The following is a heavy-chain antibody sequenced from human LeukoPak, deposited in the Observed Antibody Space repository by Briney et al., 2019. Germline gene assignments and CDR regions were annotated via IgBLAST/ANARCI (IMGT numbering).Heavy chain of an antibody. J-gene: IGHJ4*02. V-gene: IGHV3-23*01. CDR3: ASPFNQYQLLSADY. Sequence: GGSLRLSCAASGFTFSSYAMSWVRQAPGKGLGWVSAISGSGGSTYYADSVKGRFTISRDNSKNTLYLQMNSLRAEDTAVYYCASPFNQYQLLSADYWGQGTLVTVSS. CDR2: ISGSGGST. CDR1: GFTFSSYA. D-gene: IGHD2-2*01.